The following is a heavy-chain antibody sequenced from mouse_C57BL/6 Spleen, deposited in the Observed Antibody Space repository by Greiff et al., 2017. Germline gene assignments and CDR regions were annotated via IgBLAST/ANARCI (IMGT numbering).Heavy chain of an antibody. D-gene: IGHD1-1*01. CDR2: IYPGSGST. J-gene: IGHJ3*01. Sequence: VQLQQPGAELVKPGASVKMSCKASGYTFTSYWITWVKQRPGQGLEWIGDIYPGSGSTNYNEKFKSKATLTVDTSSSTAYMQLSSLTSEDSAVYDCARRYGSSYPWFAYWGQGTLVTVSA. CDR1: GYTFTSYW. CDR3: ARRYGSSYPWFAY. V-gene: IGHV1-55*01.